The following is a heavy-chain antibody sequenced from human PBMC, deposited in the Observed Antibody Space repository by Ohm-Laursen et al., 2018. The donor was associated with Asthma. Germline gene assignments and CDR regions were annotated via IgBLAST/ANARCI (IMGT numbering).Heavy chain of an antibody. V-gene: IGHV3-30*18. CDR1: GFTFSSFG. J-gene: IGHJ4*02. Sequence: SSLRLSCSASGFTFSSFGMHWVRQAPGKGLEWEAVISYDGSNKYYADSVKGRFTISRDNSKNTLYLQMNSLRAEDTAVYYCAKVVSKGRDFWSGTIFDYWGQGTLVTVSS. CDR3: AKVVSKGRDFWSGTIFDY. D-gene: IGHD3-3*01. CDR2: ISYDGSNK.